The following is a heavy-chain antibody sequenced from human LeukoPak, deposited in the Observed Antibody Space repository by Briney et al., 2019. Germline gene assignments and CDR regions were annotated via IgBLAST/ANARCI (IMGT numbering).Heavy chain of an antibody. CDR3: ARAPGGSSWYYYYYYYMDV. CDR1: GYTFTGYY. V-gene: IGHV1-2*02. J-gene: IGHJ6*03. CDR2: INPNSGGT. Sequence: GASVKVSCKASGYTFTGYYMHWVRQAPGQGLEWMGWINPNSGGTNYAQKFQGRVTMTRDTSISTAYMELSRLRSDDTAVYYCARAPGGSSWYYYYYYYMDVWGKGTTVTVSS. D-gene: IGHD6-13*01.